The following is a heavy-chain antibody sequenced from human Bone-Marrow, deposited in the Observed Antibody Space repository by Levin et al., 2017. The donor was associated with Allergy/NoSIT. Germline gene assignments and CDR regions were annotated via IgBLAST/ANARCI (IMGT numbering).Heavy chain of an antibody. Sequence: PSETLSLTCIVSGDSGDSINSHFWSWIRLPAGKGLEWIGRFYARGTTNYKPSLKNRVSMSLDTPKNLFFLNLTSVTAADSAVYYSVRGKIGAAGIFDFWGQGSLVTVSS. CDR3: VRGKIGAAGIFDF. D-gene: IGHD6-13*01. CDR2: FYARGTT. CDR1: GDSGDSINSHF. J-gene: IGHJ4*02. V-gene: IGHV4-4*07.